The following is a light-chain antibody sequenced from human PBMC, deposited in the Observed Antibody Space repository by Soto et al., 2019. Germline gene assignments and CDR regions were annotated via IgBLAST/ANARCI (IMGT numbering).Light chain of an antibody. Sequence: EIVMTQSPATLSVSPGDRATLSCRASEGVSSNLAWSQHRPGQAPRLLIYGASTRATGIPARFSGSGSGTEFTLTISSLQSEDSAVYYCQQYDTFGQGTKLEIK. CDR2: GAS. V-gene: IGKV3-15*01. CDR3: QQYDT. CDR1: EGVSSN. J-gene: IGKJ2*01.